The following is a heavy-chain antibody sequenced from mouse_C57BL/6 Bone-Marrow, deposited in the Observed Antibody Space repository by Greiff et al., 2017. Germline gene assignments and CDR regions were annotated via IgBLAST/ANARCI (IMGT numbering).Heavy chain of an antibody. Sequence: VQVVESGAELVRPGASVTLSCKASGYTFTDYEMHWVKQTPVHGLEWIGAIDPETGGTAYNQKFKGKAILTADKSSSTAYMELRSLTSEDSAVYYCTRGDYGSSPWFAYWGQGTLVTVSA. V-gene: IGHV1-15*01. J-gene: IGHJ3*01. CDR3: TRGDYGSSPWFAY. CDR2: IDPETGGT. CDR1: GYTFTDYE. D-gene: IGHD1-1*01.